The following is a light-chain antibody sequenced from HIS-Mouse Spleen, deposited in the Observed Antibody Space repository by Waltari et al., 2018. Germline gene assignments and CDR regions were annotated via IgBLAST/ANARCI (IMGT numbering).Light chain of an antibody. CDR2: EDS. J-gene: IGLJ2*01. V-gene: IGLV3-10*01. Sequence: SYELTQPPSVSVSPGQTARITCSGDALPTNYAYWYQQKSGQAPVLVIYEDSKRPSGIPERFSGSSSGTMATLTISVAQVEDEADYYCYSTDSSGNHRVFGGGTKLTVL. CDR3: YSTDSSGNHRV. CDR1: ALPTNY.